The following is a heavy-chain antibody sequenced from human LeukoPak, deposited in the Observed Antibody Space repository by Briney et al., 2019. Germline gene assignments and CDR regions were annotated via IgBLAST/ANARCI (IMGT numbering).Heavy chain of an antibody. D-gene: IGHD3-9*01. CDR1: GFTFSDYY. CDR3: ARVGDILTGYLGGIDY. J-gene: IGHJ4*02. Sequence: GGSLRLSCAASGFTFSDYYMSWIRQAPGKGLEWVSYISSSSSYTNYADSVKGRFTISRDNAKNSLYLQMNSLRAEDTAVYYCARVGDILTGYLGGIDYWGQGTLVTVSS. CDR2: ISSSSSYT. V-gene: IGHV3-11*06.